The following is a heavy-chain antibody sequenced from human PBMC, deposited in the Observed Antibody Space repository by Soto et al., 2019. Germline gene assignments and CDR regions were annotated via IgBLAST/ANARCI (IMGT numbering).Heavy chain of an antibody. CDR3: AKIPPASDRSDITGYQWYFDL. Sequence: EVQLLESGGGLVQPGGSLRLSCAASGLTFSSYAMSWVRQAPGKGLEWVSGITSGGGSTYYADSVKGRFTVSRDKSKNTLFLQMNSLRAEDTALYYCAKIPPASDRSDITGYQWYFDLWGRGTLVTVSS. J-gene: IGHJ2*01. V-gene: IGHV3-23*01. CDR2: ITSGGGST. CDR1: GLTFSSYA. D-gene: IGHD3-9*01.